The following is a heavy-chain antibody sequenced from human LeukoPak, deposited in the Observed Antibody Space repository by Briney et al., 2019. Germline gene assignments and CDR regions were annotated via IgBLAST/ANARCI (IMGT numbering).Heavy chain of an antibody. V-gene: IGHV4-34*01. CDR1: GGSFSDYY. Sequence: PSETLSLTCAVYGGSFSDYYWSWVRQPPGKGLEWIGEINHSGSTNYNPSLKSRVTISVDTSKKQFSLKLSSVTAADTAVYYCARGVVVPAAALYYYYYYYMDVWGKGTTVTVSS. CDR3: ARGVVVPAAALYYYYYYYMDV. CDR2: INHSGST. J-gene: IGHJ6*03. D-gene: IGHD2-2*01.